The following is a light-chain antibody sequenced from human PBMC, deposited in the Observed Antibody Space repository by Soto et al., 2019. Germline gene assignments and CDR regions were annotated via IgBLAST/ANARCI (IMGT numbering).Light chain of an antibody. CDR1: QSVSSN. CDR3: QHYNNWPPWT. J-gene: IGKJ1*01. Sequence: EIVTTQSPATLSVSPGERATLSCRASQSVSSNLAWYQQKPGQAPRLLIYGASTRASGVPARFSGIGSGTEFTLTISSLQSEDFAVYYCQHYNNWPPWTFGQGTKV. V-gene: IGKV3-15*01. CDR2: GAS.